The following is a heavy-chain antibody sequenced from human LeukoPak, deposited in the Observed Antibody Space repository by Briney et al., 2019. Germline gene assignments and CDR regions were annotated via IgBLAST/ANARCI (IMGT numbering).Heavy chain of an antibody. V-gene: IGHV3-33*06. D-gene: IGHD6-19*01. CDR3: AKDHREAVALDY. Sequence: GRSLRLSCAASGFSFNTYVMHWVRQAPGKGLEWVAVISYDGSNKYHADSVKGRFTISRDNSRNTLYLQMNSLRAEDTAVYYCAKDHREAVALDYWGRGTLVTVSS. CDR1: GFSFNTYV. CDR2: ISYDGSNK. J-gene: IGHJ4*02.